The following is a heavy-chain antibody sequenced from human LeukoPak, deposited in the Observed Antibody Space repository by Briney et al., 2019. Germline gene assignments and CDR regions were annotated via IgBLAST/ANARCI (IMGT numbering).Heavy chain of an antibody. Sequence: SGGSLRLSCAASGFTFSSYAMHWVRQAPGKGLEYVSATSSNGGSTYYANSVKGRFTISRDNSKNTLYLQMGSLRAEDMAVYYCASLGHVRGSYYRNRYYYGMDVWGQGTTVTVSS. CDR3: ASLGHVRGSYYRNRYYYGMDV. D-gene: IGHD1-26*01. CDR1: GFTFSSYA. V-gene: IGHV3-64*01. CDR2: TSSNGGST. J-gene: IGHJ6*02.